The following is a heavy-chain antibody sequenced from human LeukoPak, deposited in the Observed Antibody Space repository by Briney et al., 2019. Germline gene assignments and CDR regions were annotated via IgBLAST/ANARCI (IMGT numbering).Heavy chain of an antibody. V-gene: IGHV3-74*01. J-gene: IGHJ6*03. CDR2: INSDGSST. D-gene: IGHD3-9*01. Sequence: PGGSLRLSCAASGFTFSSYWMHWVRQAPGKGLVWVSRINSDGSSTSYADSVKGRFTISRDNAKNTLYLQMNSLRAEDTAVYYCARAGKYYDILTGYPIYYYYMDVWGKGTTVTISS. CDR3: ARAGKYYDILTGYPIYYYYMDV. CDR1: GFTFSSYW.